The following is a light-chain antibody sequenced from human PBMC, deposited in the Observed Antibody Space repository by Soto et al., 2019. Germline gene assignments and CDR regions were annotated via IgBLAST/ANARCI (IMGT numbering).Light chain of an antibody. Sequence: DIQMTQSPSSLSASVGETVIITCQASQDITNFLNWYQQKPGKAPKLLIYDASNLETGVPSRFSGSGSGTDFTFTISSLQPEDIATYYCQHYDSLPPTFGGGTKVEIK. CDR1: QDITNF. J-gene: IGKJ4*01. CDR2: DAS. V-gene: IGKV1-33*01. CDR3: QHYDSLPPT.